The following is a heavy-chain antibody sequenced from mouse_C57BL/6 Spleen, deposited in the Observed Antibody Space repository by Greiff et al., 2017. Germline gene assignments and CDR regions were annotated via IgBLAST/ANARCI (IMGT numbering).Heavy chain of an antibody. V-gene: IGHV1-18*01. CDR2: INPNNGGT. CDR3: ARRDDGYYGAWFAY. CDR1: GYTFTDYN. D-gene: IGHD2-3*01. J-gene: IGHJ3*01. Sequence: EVKLQESGPELVKPGASVKIPCTASGYTFTDYNMDWVKQSHGKSLEWIGDINPNNGGTIYNQKFKGKATLTVDKSSSTAYMELRSLTSEDTAVYYCARRDDGYYGAWFAYWGQGTLVTVSA.